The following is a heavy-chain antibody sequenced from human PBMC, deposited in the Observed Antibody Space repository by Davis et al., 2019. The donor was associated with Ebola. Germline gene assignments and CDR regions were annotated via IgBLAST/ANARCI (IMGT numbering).Heavy chain of an antibody. CDR3: ITGHCNYENCPD. J-gene: IGHJ4*02. CDR2: IKSKTDGGTT. Sequence: PGGSLRLSCVASGFTFSNAWMSWVRQAPGKGLEWVGRIKSKTDGGTTDYAAPVKGRFTISRDDSKNTLDLQMNSLKTEDTAVYYCITGHCNYENCPDWGQGTLVTVSS. V-gene: IGHV3-15*01. D-gene: IGHD2/OR15-2a*01. CDR1: GFTFSNAW.